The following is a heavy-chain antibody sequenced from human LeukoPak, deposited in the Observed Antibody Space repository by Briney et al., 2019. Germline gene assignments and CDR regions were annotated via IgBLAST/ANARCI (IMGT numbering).Heavy chain of an antibody. D-gene: IGHD3-10*01. V-gene: IGHV3-43*02. Sequence: AGGSLRLSCAASGFTFDDYAMHWVRQAPGKGLEWVSLISGDGGSTYYADSVKGRFTISRDNSKNSLYLQMNSLRTEDTALYYCAKGGPTMVRGVPVYYYYMDVWGKGTTVTVSS. CDR2: ISGDGGST. J-gene: IGHJ6*03. CDR3: AKGGPTMVRGVPVYYYYMDV. CDR1: GFTFDDYA.